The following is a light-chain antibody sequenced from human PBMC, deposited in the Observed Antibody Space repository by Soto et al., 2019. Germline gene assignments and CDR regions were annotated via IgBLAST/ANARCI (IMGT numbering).Light chain of an antibody. Sequence: QPVLTQPPSVSEAPGQRVTISCTGSSSNIGAGYDVHWYQQLPGTAPKLLIYGNSNRPSGVPDRFSGSKSGTSASLAITGLQAEDEADYYCQSYDSSLSVHVVFGGGTKLTVL. CDR2: GNS. V-gene: IGLV1-40*01. CDR3: QSYDSSLSVHVV. CDR1: SSNIGAGYD. J-gene: IGLJ2*01.